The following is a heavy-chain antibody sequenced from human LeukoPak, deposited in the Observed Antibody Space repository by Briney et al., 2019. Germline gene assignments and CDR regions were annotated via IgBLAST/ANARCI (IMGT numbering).Heavy chain of an antibody. CDR2: ISSSSSYI. CDR1: GFTFSSYS. CDR3: ARGGIVLLWFGEFYN. D-gene: IGHD3-10*01. Sequence: GGSLRLSCAASGFTFSSYSMNWVRQAPGKGLEWVSSISSSSSYIYYADPVKGRFTISRDNAKNSLYLQMNSLRAEDTAVYYCARGGIVLLWFGEFYNWGQGTLVTVSS. V-gene: IGHV3-21*01. J-gene: IGHJ4*02.